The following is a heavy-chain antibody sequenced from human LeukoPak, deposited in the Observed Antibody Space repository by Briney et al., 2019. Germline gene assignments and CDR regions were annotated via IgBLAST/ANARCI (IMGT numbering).Heavy chain of an antibody. Sequence: GRSLRLSCAASGFTFSNYGMHWVRQAPGKGLEWVANIKEDGSEKNYVDSVMGRFTISRDNAKNSLYLQMNSLRAEDTAVYYCARDFQSSYWGQGTLVTVSS. CDR1: GFTFSNYG. CDR2: IKEDGSEK. J-gene: IGHJ4*02. CDR3: ARDFQSSY. V-gene: IGHV3-7*01.